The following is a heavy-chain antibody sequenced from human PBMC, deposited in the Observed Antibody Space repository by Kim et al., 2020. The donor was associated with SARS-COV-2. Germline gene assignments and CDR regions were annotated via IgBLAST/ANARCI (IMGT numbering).Heavy chain of an antibody. V-gene: IGHV3-30*18. Sequence: GGSLRLSCAASGFTFNTYGMHWVRQAPGKGLEWVALISYDGSNNYYADSVKGRFTISRDNSKNTLYLQMDSLRAEDTAVYYCAKDRVRGSGTYLGYWGQGTLVTVSS. D-gene: IGHD3-10*01. J-gene: IGHJ4*02. CDR3: AKDRVRGSGTYLGY. CDR2: ISYDGSNN. CDR1: GFTFNTYG.